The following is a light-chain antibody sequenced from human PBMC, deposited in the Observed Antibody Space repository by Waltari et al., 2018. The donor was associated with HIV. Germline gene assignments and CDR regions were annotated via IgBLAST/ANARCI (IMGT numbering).Light chain of an antibody. CDR1: QDINNW. J-gene: IGKJ3*01. CDR2: SAS. V-gene: IGKV1-12*02. CDR3: LQADTCPFT. Sequence: DIQMTQSASSVSASVGDRVTIPCRANQDINNWLAWYQQRPGQGPELLISSASGLQSGVPSRFSSSGSGPDFTLIINNLQPEDFATYYCLQADTCPFTFGPGT.